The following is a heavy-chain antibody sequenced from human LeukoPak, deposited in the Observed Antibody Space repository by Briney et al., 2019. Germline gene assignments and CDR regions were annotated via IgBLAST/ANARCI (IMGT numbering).Heavy chain of an antibody. CDR1: GYTFTSYG. Sequence: ASVKVSCKASGYTFTSYGISWVRQAPGQGLEWMGWISAYNGNTNYAQKLQGRVTVTTDTSTSTAYMELRSLRSDDTAVYYCARSATGTTADAFDIWGQGTMVIVSS. J-gene: IGHJ3*02. D-gene: IGHD1/OR15-1a*01. CDR2: ISAYNGNT. V-gene: IGHV1-18*01. CDR3: ARSATGTTADAFDI.